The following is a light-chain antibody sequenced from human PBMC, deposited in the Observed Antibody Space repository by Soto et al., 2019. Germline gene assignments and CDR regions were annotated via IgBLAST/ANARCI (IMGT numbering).Light chain of an antibody. CDR1: SSDVGTYNY. J-gene: IGLJ1*01. V-gene: IGLV2-11*01. CDR2: DVS. CDR3: CSYAGSPRYV. Sequence: QSALTQPRSASGSPGQSVTISCSGTSSDVGTYNYVSWYQQHPGKAPKVMIYDVSERPSGVPDRFSGSKSGNTASLTISGLQAEDEADYYCCSYAGSPRYVFGTGTKLTVL.